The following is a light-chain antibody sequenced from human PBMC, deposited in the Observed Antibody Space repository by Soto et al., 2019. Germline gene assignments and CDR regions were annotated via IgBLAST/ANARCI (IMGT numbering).Light chain of an antibody. CDR2: DVS. CDR1: GRDVGTYNY. J-gene: IGLJ1*01. CDR3: CSYAGSID. V-gene: IGLV2-23*02. Sequence: QSALTQPASVSGSPGQSITISCTGTGRDVGTYNYVSWYQHHPGKAPKLIIYDVSSRPSGVSHRFSGSKSGNTASLTISGLQAEDEADYYCCSYAGSIDFGTGTKVTVL.